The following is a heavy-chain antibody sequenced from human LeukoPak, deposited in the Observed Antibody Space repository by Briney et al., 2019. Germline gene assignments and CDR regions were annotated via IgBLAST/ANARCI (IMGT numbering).Heavy chain of an antibody. CDR2: ISTSGSTI. J-gene: IGHJ4*02. D-gene: IGHD5-18*01. CDR3: ARHLSGITGYTYGRGIDY. Sequence: GGSLRLSCAASGFTFSDYYMSWIRQAPGKGLEWVSYISTSGSTIYYADSLKGRFTISRDNAKNSLYLQMNSLRAEDTAVYYCARHLSGITGYTYGRGIDYWGQGTPVTVSS. V-gene: IGHV3-11*04. CDR1: GFTFSDYY.